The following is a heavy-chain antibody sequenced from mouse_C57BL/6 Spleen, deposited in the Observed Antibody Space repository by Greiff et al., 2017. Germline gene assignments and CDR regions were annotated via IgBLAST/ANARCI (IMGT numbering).Heavy chain of an antibody. CDR2: IHPSSGST. J-gene: IGHJ2*01. CDR3: ARGGDYYVD. Sequence: QVQLQQPGAELVKPGASVKMSCKASGYTFTSYWITWVKQRPGQGLEWIGEIHPSSGSTNYNEKFKSKATLTVDTSSSTAYMQLSSLTSEVSAVYYAARGGDYYVDWGQGTTLTVSS. CDR1: GYTFTSYW. V-gene: IGHV1-55*01.